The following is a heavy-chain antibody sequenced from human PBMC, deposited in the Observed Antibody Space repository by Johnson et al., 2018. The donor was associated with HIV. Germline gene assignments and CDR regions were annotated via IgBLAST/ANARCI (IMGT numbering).Heavy chain of an antibody. CDR1: GFTFSSYA. CDR2: LSYDGSNK. CDR3: ARLTWDQNRGWDAFDI. J-gene: IGHJ3*02. Sequence: QVQLVESGGGLVQPGGSLRLSCAASGFTFSSYAMHWVRQAPGKGLEWVAVLSYDGSNKYYADSVEGRFTISRDNSKNTLYLQMNSLRAEDTAVYYCARLTWDQNRGWDAFDIWGQGTMVTVSS. V-gene: IGHV3-30*14. D-gene: IGHD1-26*01.